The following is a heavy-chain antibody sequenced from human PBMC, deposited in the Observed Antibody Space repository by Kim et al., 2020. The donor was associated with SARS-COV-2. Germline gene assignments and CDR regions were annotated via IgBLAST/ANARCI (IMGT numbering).Heavy chain of an antibody. CDR3: ARGREELLFFRDTSDYFPYGMDV. V-gene: IGHV1-69*06. CDR2: IIPLFGTS. Sequence: SVKVSCKASGGSFSNYAFSWVRQAPGQGLEWMGGIIPLFGTSNYAQKFHGRVTITADKSTSTAYLELSSLRSEDTAMYYCARGREELLFFRDTSDYFPYGMDVWGQGTTVTVSS. J-gene: IGHJ6*02. CDR1: GGSFSNYA. D-gene: IGHD3-22*01.